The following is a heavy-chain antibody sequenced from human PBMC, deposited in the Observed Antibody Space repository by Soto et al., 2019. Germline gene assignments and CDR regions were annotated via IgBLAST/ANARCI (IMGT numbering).Heavy chain of an antibody. Sequence: PSETPSLSSAASGYSVSSGYYSGWLRQTPGKGLEWIGSIYHGGSTYYNPSLNSRVTLSSDMTNNHVSLILNSVTAADTAVYYCARVGPWVPYYYDSSPYTFENWFDPWGQGTLGTGSS. CDR2: IYHGGST. D-gene: IGHD3-22*01. V-gene: IGHV4-38-2*01. J-gene: IGHJ5*02. CDR1: GYSVSSGYY. CDR3: ARVGPWVPYYYDSSPYTFENWFDP.